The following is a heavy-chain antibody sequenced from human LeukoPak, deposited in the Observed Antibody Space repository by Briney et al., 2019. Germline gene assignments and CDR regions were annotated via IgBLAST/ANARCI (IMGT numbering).Heavy chain of an antibody. J-gene: IGHJ4*02. CDR1: GSSFTSYW. V-gene: IGHV5-51*01. CDR3: ARHRGSGYDSRVTLRGGDY. Sequence: GESLKISCKGSGSSFTSYWTGWVRQMPGKGLEWMGIIYPGDSDTRYSPSFQVQVPISADKSISPAYLQWSSLKASDTAMYYCARHRGSGYDSRVTLRGGDYWGQGTLVTVSS. D-gene: IGHD5-12*01. CDR2: IYPGDSDT.